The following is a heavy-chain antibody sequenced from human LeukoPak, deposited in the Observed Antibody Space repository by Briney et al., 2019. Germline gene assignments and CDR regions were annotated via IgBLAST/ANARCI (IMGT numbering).Heavy chain of an antibody. CDR3: ARSIAVAGTGAYYDY. J-gene: IGHJ4*02. D-gene: IGHD6-19*01. CDR1: GGTFSSYA. CDR2: IIPILGIA. Sequence: SVKVSCKASGGTFSSYAISWVRQAPGQGLERMGRIIPILGIANYAQKFQGRVTITADKSTSTAYVELSSLRSEDTAVYYCARSIAVAGTGAYYDYWGQGTLVTVSS. V-gene: IGHV1-69*04.